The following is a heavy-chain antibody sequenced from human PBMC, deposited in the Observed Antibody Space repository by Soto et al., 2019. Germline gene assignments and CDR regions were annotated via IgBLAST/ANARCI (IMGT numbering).Heavy chain of an antibody. D-gene: IGHD4-17*01. CDR2: IYYSGST. V-gene: IGHV4-39*01. Sequence: QLQLQESGPGLVKPSETLSLTCTVSGGSISSSSYYWGWIRQPPGKGLEWIGSIYYSGSTYYNPSLKSRVTISVDTSKNQFSLKLSSVTAADTAVYYCARHESLFDYGTVGIDYWGQGTLVTVSS. CDR3: ARHESLFDYGTVGIDY. CDR1: GGSISSSSYY. J-gene: IGHJ4*02.